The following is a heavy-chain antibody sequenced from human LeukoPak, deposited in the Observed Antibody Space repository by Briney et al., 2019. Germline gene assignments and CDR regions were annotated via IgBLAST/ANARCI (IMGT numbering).Heavy chain of an antibody. J-gene: IGHJ4*02. V-gene: IGHV3-20*04. Sequence: GGSLRLSCAASGFTFHDYDMSWVRQSPGKGLGWVSGINWNGDRTGYADSVKGRFTISRDNAKKSLYLQMNSLRAEDTALYYCARRGYYGSGSPDFWGQGTLVTVSS. CDR2: INWNGDRT. CDR1: GFTFHDYD. D-gene: IGHD3-10*01. CDR3: ARRGYYGSGSPDF.